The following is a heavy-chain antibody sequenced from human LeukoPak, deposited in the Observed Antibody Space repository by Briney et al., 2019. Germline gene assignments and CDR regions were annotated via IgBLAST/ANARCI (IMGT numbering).Heavy chain of an antibody. CDR1: GFTFSSYG. D-gene: IGHD3-22*01. Sequence: PGGSLRLSCAASGFTFSSYGMHWVRQAPGKGLEWVAVIWYDGSNKYYADSVKGRFTISRDNSKNTLYLQMNSLRAEDTAVYYCAVNYYDSSGYYSNIEGYWGQGTLVTVSS. CDR2: IWYDGSNK. V-gene: IGHV3-33*01. CDR3: AVNYYDSSGYYSNIEGY. J-gene: IGHJ4*02.